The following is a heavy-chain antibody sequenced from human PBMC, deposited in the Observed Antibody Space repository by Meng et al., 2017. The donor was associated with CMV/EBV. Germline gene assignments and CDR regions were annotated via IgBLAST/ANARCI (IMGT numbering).Heavy chain of an antibody. J-gene: IGHJ4*02. CDR3: AREFGSSWSPAGYFDY. CDR2: ISWNSGSI. V-gene: IGHV3-9*01. CDR1: GFTFDDYA. Sequence: GGSLRLSCAASGFTFDDYAMHWVRQAPGKGLEWVSGISWNSGSIGYADSVKGRFTISRDNAKNSLYLQMNSLRAEDTAVYYCAREFGSSWSPAGYFDYWGQGTLVTVSS. D-gene: IGHD6-13*01.